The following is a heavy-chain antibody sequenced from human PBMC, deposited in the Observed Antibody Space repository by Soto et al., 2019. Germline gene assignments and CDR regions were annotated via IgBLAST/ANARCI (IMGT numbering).Heavy chain of an antibody. V-gene: IGHV2-5*02. CDR1: GFSLTTSGVG. CDR2: IYWDDDK. Sequence: QITLKESGPTLVKPTQTLTLTCTFSGFSLTTSGVGVAWIRQPPGEALEWLALIYWDDDKRYSPSLKSRLTITKDATKNLVVLTMTNIDPVDTAACFCAHSPQVGQLRDGDFDYWGQGTLVTVSS. J-gene: IGHJ4*02. CDR3: AHSPQVGQLRDGDFDY. D-gene: IGHD3-16*01.